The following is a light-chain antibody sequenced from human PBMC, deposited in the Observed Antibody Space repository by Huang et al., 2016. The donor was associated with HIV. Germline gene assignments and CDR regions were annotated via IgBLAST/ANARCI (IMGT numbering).Light chain of an antibody. Sequence: EIKMTQSPATLSVSPGGRVTLSCRASQNVRNNLAWYQQKTGQAPRLLIYDTSTRASGSPARFSGSGSGTEFTLSISGLQSEDVAIYYCQQYDKWPPGLTFGGGTKVEI. CDR3: QQYDKWPPGLT. CDR2: DTS. V-gene: IGKV3D-15*01. CDR1: QNVRNN. J-gene: IGKJ4*01.